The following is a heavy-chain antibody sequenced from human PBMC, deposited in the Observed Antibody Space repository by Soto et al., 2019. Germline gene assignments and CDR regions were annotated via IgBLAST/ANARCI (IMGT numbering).Heavy chain of an antibody. CDR3: ARELMGAVAGMTDGMDV. CDR2: IYYSGST. Sequence: SETLSLTCTVSGGSISSGDYYWSWIRQPPGKGLEWIGYIYYSGSTYYNPSLKSRVTISVDTSKNQFSLKLSSVTAADTAVYYCARELMGAVAGMTDGMDVWGQGTTVTVSS. CDR1: GGSISSGDYY. V-gene: IGHV4-30-4*01. D-gene: IGHD6-19*01. J-gene: IGHJ6*02.